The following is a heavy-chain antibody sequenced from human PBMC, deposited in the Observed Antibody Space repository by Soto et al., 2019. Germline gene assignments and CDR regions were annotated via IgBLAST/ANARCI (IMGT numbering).Heavy chain of an antibody. J-gene: IGHJ4*02. CDR1: GGSFNRHT. D-gene: IGHD3-22*01. CDR3: ARGWGYDSTDYYYAY. V-gene: IGHV1-69*01. Sequence: QVQLVQSGAEVRKPGSSVRVSCKASGGSFNRHTISWVRQAPGQGLEWMGGIIPIFGTANHAQKFQGRVTIIADERTSTVYMELSSLRSDDTAIYYCARGWGYDSTDYYYAYCGQGTLVIVS. CDR2: IIPIFGTA.